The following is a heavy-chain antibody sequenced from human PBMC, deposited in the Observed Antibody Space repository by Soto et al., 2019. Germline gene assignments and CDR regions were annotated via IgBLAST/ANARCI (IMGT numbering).Heavy chain of an antibody. CDR2: IKSKTDGGTT. V-gene: IGHV3-15*07. CDR3: TTDLDDYVWGQSLDY. CDR1: GFTFSNAW. D-gene: IGHD3-16*01. J-gene: IGHJ4*02. Sequence: GGSLRLSCAASGFTFSNAWMNWVRQAPGKGLEWVGRIKSKTDGGTTDYAAPVKGRFTISRDDSKNTLYLQMNSLKTEDTAVYYCTTDLDDYVWGQSLDYWGQGTLVTVSS.